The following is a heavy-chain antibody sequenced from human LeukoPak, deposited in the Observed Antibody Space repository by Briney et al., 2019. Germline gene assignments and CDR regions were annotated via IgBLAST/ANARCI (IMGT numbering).Heavy chain of an antibody. CDR3: ARGGDYFDY. CDR1: GFTLSNYG. J-gene: IGHJ4*02. Sequence: PGSSLRLSCAASGFTLSNYGMHWVRQAPGKGLEWVAVIWYDGSYKYSADSVKGRFTISRDNSKNTLYLQVNSLRAEDTAVYYCARGGDYFDYWGQGTLVTVSS. D-gene: IGHD3-16*01. V-gene: IGHV3-33*01. CDR2: IWYDGSYK.